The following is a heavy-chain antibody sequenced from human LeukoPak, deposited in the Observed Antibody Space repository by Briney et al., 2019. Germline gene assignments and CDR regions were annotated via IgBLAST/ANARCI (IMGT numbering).Heavy chain of an antibody. V-gene: IGHV4-59*08. Sequence: SETLSLTCTVSGGSIRTYYWSWIRQPPGKGLEWIGYIYYSGSTSYNPSLESRVTISVDTSKKQFSLKVTPVTAADTAVYYCARLGAVSDAFDIWGQGTMVTVSS. CDR1: GGSIRTYY. D-gene: IGHD3-16*01. CDR2: IYYSGST. CDR3: ARLGAVSDAFDI. J-gene: IGHJ3*02.